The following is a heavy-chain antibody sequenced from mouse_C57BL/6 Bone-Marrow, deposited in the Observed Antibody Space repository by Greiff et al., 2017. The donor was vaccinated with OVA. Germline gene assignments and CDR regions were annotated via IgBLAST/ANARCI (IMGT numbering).Heavy chain of an antibody. CDR3: TEGGYDVNYFDY. CDR2: IRLKSDNYAT. J-gene: IGHJ2*01. CDR1: GFTFSNYW. V-gene: IGHV6-3*01. D-gene: IGHD2-2*01. Sequence: EVKLMESGGGLVQPGGSMKLSCVASGFTFSNYWMNWVRQSPEKGLEWVAQIRLKSDNYATHYAESVKGRFTISRDDSKSSVYLQMNNLRAEDTGIYYCTEGGYDVNYFDYWGQGTTLTVSS.